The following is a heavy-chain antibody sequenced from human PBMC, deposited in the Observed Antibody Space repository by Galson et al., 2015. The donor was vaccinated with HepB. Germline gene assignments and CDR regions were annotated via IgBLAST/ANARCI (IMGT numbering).Heavy chain of an antibody. V-gene: IGHV1-69*13. J-gene: IGHJ4*02. D-gene: IGHD3-10*01. Sequence: SVKVSCKASGGTFSSYAISWVRQAPGQGLEWMGGVIPIFGTANYAQKFQGRVTITADESTSTAYMELSSLRSEDTAVYYCASTFSGSYYKFDYWGQGTLVTVSS. CDR3: ASTFSGSYYKFDY. CDR2: VIPIFGTA. CDR1: GGTFSSYA.